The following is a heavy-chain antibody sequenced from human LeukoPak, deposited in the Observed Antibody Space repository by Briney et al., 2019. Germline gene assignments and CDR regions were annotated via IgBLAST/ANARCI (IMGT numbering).Heavy chain of an antibody. Sequence: ASVKVSCKASGYTFTGYYMHWVRQAPGQGLEWMGWTNPNSGGTNYAQKFQGRVTMTRDTSISTAYMELSRLRSDDTAVYYCARDRVATIYGIELDYWGQGTLVTVSS. CDR2: TNPNSGGT. CDR3: ARDRVATIYGIELDY. CDR1: GYTFTGYY. J-gene: IGHJ4*02. D-gene: IGHD5-12*01. V-gene: IGHV1-2*02.